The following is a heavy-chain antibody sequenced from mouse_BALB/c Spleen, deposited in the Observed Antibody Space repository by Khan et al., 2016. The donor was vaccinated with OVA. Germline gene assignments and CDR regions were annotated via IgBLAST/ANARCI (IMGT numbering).Heavy chain of an antibody. V-gene: IGHV2-4*02. Sequence: QVQLKESGPGLVQPSQNLSITCTVSGFSLTSYGVHWVRQPPGKGLEWLGVIWSYGSTDYNAAFISRLSISKDNSKSQVFFKMNSLQADDTAIYYCARFYDYEGYFDVWGAGTPVTVSS. CDR3: ARFYDYEGYFDV. D-gene: IGHD2-4*01. CDR2: IWSYGST. J-gene: IGHJ1*01. CDR1: GFSLTSYG.